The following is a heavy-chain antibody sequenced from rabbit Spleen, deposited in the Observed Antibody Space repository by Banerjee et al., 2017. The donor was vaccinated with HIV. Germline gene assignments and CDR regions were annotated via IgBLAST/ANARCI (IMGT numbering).Heavy chain of an antibody. CDR3: ARDTSSSFSSYGMDL. CDR2: IDTGSSGFT. CDR1: GVSFSGNSY. V-gene: IGHV1S45*01. J-gene: IGHJ3*01. D-gene: IGHD1-1*01. Sequence: EQLLESGGGLVKPEGSLTLTCIASGVSFSGNSYMCWVRQAPGKGLEWIACIDTGSSGFTYFASWAKGRFTISKTSSTTVTLQMTSLTAADTATYFCARDTSSSFSSYGMDLWGQGTLVTVS.